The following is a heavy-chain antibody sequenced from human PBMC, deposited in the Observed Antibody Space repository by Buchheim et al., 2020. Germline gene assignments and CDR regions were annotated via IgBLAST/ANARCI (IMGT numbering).Heavy chain of an antibody. V-gene: IGHV3-48*03. CDR3: ARGVIPYDRSGHNILLDY. J-gene: IGHJ4*02. CDR1: GFTFSSYE. CDR2: ISSSGSTI. Sequence: EVQLVESGGGLVQPGGSLRLSCAASGFTFSSYEMNWVRQAPGKGLEWVSYISSSGSTIYYADSVKGRFTISRDNAKNSLYLQMNSLRAEDTAVYYCARGVIPYDRSGHNILLDYWGQGTL. D-gene: IGHD3-22*01.